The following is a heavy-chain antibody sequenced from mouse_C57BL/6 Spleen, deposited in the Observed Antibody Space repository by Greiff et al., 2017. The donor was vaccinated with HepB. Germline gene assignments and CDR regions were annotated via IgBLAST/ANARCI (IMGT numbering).Heavy chain of an antibody. Sequence: EVQLQESEGGLVQPGSSMKLSCTASGFTFSDYYMAWVRQVPEKGLEWVANINYDGSSTYYLDSLKSRFIISRDNAKNILYLQMSSLKSEDTATYYCARVYDGYYVGYAMDYWGQGTSVTVSS. CDR1: GFTFSDYY. J-gene: IGHJ4*01. D-gene: IGHD2-3*01. CDR2: INYDGSST. CDR3: ARVYDGYYVGYAMDY. V-gene: IGHV5-16*01.